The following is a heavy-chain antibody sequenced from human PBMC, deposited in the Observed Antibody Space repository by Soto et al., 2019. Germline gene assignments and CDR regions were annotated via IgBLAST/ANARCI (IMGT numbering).Heavy chain of an antibody. Sequence: PSETLSLTCAVYIGSFSDYSWSWIRQPPGKGLEWIGYIYYSGSTNYNPSLKSRVTISVDTSKNQFSLKLSSVTAADTAVYYCARGIEGWYQGRYYYGMDVWGQGTTVTVSS. J-gene: IGHJ6*02. CDR1: IGSFSDYS. CDR3: ARGIEGWYQGRYYYGMDV. V-gene: IGHV4-59*01. D-gene: IGHD6-19*01. CDR2: IYYSGST.